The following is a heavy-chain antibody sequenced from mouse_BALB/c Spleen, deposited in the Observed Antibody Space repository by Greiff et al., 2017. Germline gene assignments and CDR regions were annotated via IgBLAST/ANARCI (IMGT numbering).Heavy chain of an antibody. CDR1: GFTFSSFG. Sequence: DVHLVESGGGLVQPGGSRKLSCAASGFTFSSFGMHWVRQAPEKGLEWVAYISSGSSTIYYADTVKGRFTISRDNPKNTLFLQMTSLRSEDTAMYYCAKLGGYAMDYWGQGTSVTVSS. D-gene: IGHD3-3*01. V-gene: IGHV5-17*02. CDR3: AKLGGYAMDY. J-gene: IGHJ4*01. CDR2: ISSGSSTI.